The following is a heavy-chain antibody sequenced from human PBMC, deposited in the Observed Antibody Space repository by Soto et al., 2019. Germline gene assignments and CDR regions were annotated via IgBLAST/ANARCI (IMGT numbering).Heavy chain of an antibody. CDR3: ARDPLWYGECDP. CDR2: INHSGST. J-gene: IGHJ5*02. CDR1: GGSFSGYY. V-gene: IGHV4-34*01. D-gene: IGHD3-10*01. Sequence: SETLSLTCAVYGGSFSGYYWSWIRQPPGKGLEWIGEINHSGSTNYNPSLKSRVTISVDTSKNQFSLKLSSVTAADTAVYYCARDPLWYGECDPWGQGTLVTVSS.